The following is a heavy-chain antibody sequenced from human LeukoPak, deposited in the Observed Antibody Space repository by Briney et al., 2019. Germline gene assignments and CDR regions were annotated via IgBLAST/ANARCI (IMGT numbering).Heavy chain of an antibody. CDR1: GFTFSTYS. CDR2: ISTSSIYI. CDR3: ARGSGVTMIVDSFDY. Sequence: GGSLRLSCAASGFTFSTYSMNWVRQAPGKGLEWVSSISTSSIYIYYANSLKGRFTISRDNAKNSLYLQMVSLGAEDTAVYFCARGSGVTMIVDSFDYWGQGTLVTVSS. V-gene: IGHV3-21*01. J-gene: IGHJ4*02. D-gene: IGHD3-22*01.